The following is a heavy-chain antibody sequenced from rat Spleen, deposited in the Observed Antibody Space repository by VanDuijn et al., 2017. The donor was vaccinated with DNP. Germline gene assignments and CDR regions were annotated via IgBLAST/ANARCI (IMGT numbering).Heavy chain of an antibody. CDR3: ATHITMMVPDH. Sequence: EVQLVESGGGLVQPGNSLKLSCAASGFTFSDYAMAWVRPSPTKRLEWVATISYDGNSTYYRDSVKGRFTIYRDNAKRNLYLQMDSLRSDDTATYYCATHITMMVPDHWGQGGMVTVSS. V-gene: IGHV5S10*01. CDR1: GFTFSDYA. J-gene: IGHJ2*01. CDR2: ISYDGNST. D-gene: IGHD1-12*02.